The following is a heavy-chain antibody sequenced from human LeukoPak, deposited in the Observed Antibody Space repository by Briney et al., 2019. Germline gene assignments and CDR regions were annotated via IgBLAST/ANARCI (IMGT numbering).Heavy chain of an antibody. CDR3: ARDSGSYLFDY. J-gene: IGHJ4*02. D-gene: IGHD1-26*01. CDR2: IYYSGST. V-gene: IGHV4-59*01. Sequence: SETLSLTCAVYGGSFSGYYWSWIRQPPGKGLEWIGYIYYSGSTNYNPSLKSRVTISVDTSKNQFSLKLSSVTAADTAVYYCARDSGSYLFDYWGQGTLVTVSS. CDR1: GGSFSGYY.